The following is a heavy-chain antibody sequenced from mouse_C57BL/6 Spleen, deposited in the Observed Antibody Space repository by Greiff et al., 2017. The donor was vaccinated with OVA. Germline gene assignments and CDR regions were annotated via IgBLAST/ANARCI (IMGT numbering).Heavy chain of an antibody. V-gene: IGHV5-9-1*02. CDR1: GFTFSSYA. D-gene: IGHD2-3*01. J-gene: IGHJ2*01. CDR2: ISSGGDYI. CDR3: TRTDGYNYFDY. Sequence: EVHLVESGEGLVKPGGSLKLSCAASGFTFSSYAMSWVRQTPEKRLEWVAYISSGGDYIYYADTVKGRFTISRDNARNTLYLQMSSLKSEDTAMYYCTRTDGYNYFDYWGQGTTLTVSS.